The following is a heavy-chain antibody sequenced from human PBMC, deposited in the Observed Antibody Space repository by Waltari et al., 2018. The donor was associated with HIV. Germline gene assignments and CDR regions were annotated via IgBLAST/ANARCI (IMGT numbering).Heavy chain of an antibody. V-gene: IGHV4-39*01. J-gene: IGHJ3*01. D-gene: IGHD3-3*01. Sequence: QLQLQESGPGLVKPSETLSLTCSVSGGSIHSTTYYWGWIRQPPGKGLEWIGNIYYSGNTYQNPSLNSLVTISVDTSKNHFSLKLSSVTAADTALYYCARHDYDFWSGSNAFDFWGQGTMVTVSS. CDR3: ARHDYDFWSGSNAFDF. CDR1: GGSIHSTTYY. CDR2: IYYSGNT.